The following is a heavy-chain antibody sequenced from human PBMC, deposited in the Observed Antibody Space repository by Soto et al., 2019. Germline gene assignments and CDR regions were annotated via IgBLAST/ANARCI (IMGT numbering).Heavy chain of an antibody. D-gene: IGHD5-12*01. CDR1: GFSFSNYA. Sequence: EVPLLESGGGFVHPGGSLRLSCAASGFSFSNYAMSWVRQAPGGGLEWVSAISGSGDSTYYADSVKGRFTISRDNSKNTLYLQMNSLRVEDTAVYYCAKDRRMASSWGQGTLVSVSS. CDR2: ISGSGDST. J-gene: IGHJ5*02. CDR3: AKDRRMASS. V-gene: IGHV3-23*01.